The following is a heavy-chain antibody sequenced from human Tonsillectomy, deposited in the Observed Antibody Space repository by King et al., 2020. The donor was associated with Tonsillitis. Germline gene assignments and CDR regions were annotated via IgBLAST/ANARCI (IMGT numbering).Heavy chain of an antibody. CDR3: VKVWKVPAANSYYFDY. D-gene: IGHD2-2*01. CDR2: ISSNGGST. J-gene: IGHJ4*02. CDR1: GFTFSSYA. Sequence: VQLVESGGGLVQPGGSLRLSCSASGFTFSSYAMHWVRQAPGKGLEYVSAISSNGGSTYYADSVKGRFTISRDNSKNTLYLQMSSLRAEDTAVYYCVKVWKVPAANSYYFDYWGQGTLVTVSS. V-gene: IGHV3-64D*06.